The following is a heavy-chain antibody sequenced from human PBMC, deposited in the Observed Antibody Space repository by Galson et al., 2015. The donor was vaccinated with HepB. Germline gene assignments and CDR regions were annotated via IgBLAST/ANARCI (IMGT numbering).Heavy chain of an antibody. CDR1: GYTFIAYY. CDR3: ARDGLRFFDSVLPNDAFDI. D-gene: IGHD3-9*01. Sequence: SVKVSCKASGYTFIAYYMHWVRQAPGQGPEWMGRINPNSGVANYAQKFQGRVALTRDTPISTAYMELSSLRSDDTAVYYCARDGLRFFDSVLPNDAFDIWGQGTMVTVSS. J-gene: IGHJ3*02. CDR2: INPNSGVA. V-gene: IGHV1-2*06.